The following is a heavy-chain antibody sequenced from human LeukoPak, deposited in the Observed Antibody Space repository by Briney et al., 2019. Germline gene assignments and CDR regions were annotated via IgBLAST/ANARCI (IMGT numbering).Heavy chain of an antibody. V-gene: IGHV4-34*01. Sequence: SETLSLTSAVYGGSFSDYYWNWIRQPPGEGLEWIGEINHSGSTDYNPSLNSRVTISVDTSKNQFSLKLNSVTAADTAVYYCARLLGSNTNYFDYWGQGTLVTVSS. CDR2: INHSGST. CDR1: GGSFSDYY. J-gene: IGHJ4*02. CDR3: ARLLGSNTNYFDY. D-gene: IGHD4-23*01.